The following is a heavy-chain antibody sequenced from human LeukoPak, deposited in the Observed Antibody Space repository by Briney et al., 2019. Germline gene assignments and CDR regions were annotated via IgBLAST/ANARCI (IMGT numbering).Heavy chain of an antibody. CDR2: IKQDGTEK. V-gene: IGHV3-7*01. Sequence: GGSLRLSCAASGFTFSVYWMSWVRQAPGKGLEWVANIKQDGTEKYYVDSVKGRFTISKDNAKNSVYLQMNSLRAEDTAVYYCARDRTAYCSGGSCYYYGMDVWGQGTTVTVSS. J-gene: IGHJ6*02. D-gene: IGHD2-15*01. CDR3: ARDRTAYCSGGSCYYYGMDV. CDR1: GFTFSVYW.